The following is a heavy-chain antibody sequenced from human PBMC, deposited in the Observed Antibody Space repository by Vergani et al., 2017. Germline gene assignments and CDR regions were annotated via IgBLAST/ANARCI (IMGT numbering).Heavy chain of an antibody. V-gene: IGHV3-9*01. CDR3: AKDDFWSGTF. D-gene: IGHD3-3*01. Sequence: EVQLVESGGGLVQPGRSLRLSCAASGFTFDDYAMHWVRQAPGKGLEWVSGISWNSGSIGYADSVKGRFTISRDTAKNSLYLQMNSLRAEDTALYYCAKDDFWSGTFWGQGTMVTVSS. J-gene: IGHJ3*01. CDR1: GFTFDDYA. CDR2: ISWNSGSI.